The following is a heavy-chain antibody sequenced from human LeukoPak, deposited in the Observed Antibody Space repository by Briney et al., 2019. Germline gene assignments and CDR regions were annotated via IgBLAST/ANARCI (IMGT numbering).Heavy chain of an antibody. CDR2: IYSGGST. Sequence: GGSLRLSCAGSGFTVSSNYMSWVRQAPGKGLEWVSVIYSGGSTYYADSVKGRFTISRDNSKSTLYLQMNSLRTEDTAVYYCAKDRGRGMPTNFDYWGQGTLVTVSS. D-gene: IGHD5-24*01. J-gene: IGHJ4*02. CDR1: GFTVSSNY. V-gene: IGHV3-53*05. CDR3: AKDRGRGMPTNFDY.